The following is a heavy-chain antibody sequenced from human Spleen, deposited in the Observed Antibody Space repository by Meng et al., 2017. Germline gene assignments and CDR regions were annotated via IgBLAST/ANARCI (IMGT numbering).Heavy chain of an antibody. V-gene: IGHV3-33*01. CDR1: GFTFSRKG. J-gene: IGHJ2*01. Sequence: QVQLVESGGGVVQPGRSLRLSCAASGFTFSRKGMHWVRQAPGKGLEWVAVIWNDGSNKYYADSVKGRFTISRDNSKNMLYLQMNSLRAEDTAVYYCARDGPNWYFDLWGRGTLVTVSS. CDR3: ARDGPNWYFDL. CDR2: IWNDGSNK.